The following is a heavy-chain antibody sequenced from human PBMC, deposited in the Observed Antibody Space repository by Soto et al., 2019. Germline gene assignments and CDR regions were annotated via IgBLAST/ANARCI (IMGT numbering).Heavy chain of an antibody. D-gene: IGHD2-2*01. CDR2: ISAGNGNT. J-gene: IGHJ5*02. V-gene: IGHV1-18*01. CDR1: GYTFTNYG. CDR3: AREVPVVMSNCFDP. Sequence: ASVKGSCKASGYTFTNYGITWVRQAPGQGLEWMGWISAGNGNTKYSQSFQGRVTITRDTSANTAYMELSSLRSEDTAVYYCAREVPVVMSNCFDPWGQGTLVTVSS.